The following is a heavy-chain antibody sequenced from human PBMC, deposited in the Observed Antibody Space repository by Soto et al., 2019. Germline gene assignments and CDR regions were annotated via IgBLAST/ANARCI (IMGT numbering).Heavy chain of an antibody. V-gene: IGHV3-64*04. CDR3: ARNWAGITGTTAFDY. D-gene: IGHD1-7*01. CDR1: GFTFSTYS. J-gene: IGHJ4*02. CDR2: ISSNGGYT. Sequence: GGSLRLSCAASGFTFSTYSMHWVRQAPGKGLEYVSAISSNGGYTSYADSVKGRFTISRDNSKNTLYLQMNSLRAEDTAVYYCARNWAGITGTTAFDYWGQGTLVTVSS.